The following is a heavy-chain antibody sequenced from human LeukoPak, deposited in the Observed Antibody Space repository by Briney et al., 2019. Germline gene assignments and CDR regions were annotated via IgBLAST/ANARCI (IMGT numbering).Heavy chain of an antibody. CDR2: ISGSGGST. J-gene: IGHJ6*03. V-gene: IGHV3-23*01. CDR3: ARPLGYCSGGSCYYYYMDV. D-gene: IGHD2-15*01. CDR1: GFTFSSYA. Sequence: GGSLRLSCAASGFTFSSYAMTWARQAPGKGLEWVSTISGSGGSTYYTDSVKGRFTISRDISKNTLYLQMNSLRADDTAVYYCARPLGYCSGGSCYYYYMDVWGKGTTVTISS.